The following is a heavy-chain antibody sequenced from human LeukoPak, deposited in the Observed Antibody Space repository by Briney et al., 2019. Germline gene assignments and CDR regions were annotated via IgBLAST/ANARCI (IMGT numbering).Heavy chain of an antibody. V-gene: IGHV4-34*01. J-gene: IGHJ4*02. Sequence: PSETLSLTCAVYGGSFSGYYWSWIRQPPGKGLEWIGEINHSGSTNYNPSLKSRVTISVDTSKNQFSLKLSSVTAADTAVYYCARGLGSGWDRFDYWGQGTLVTVSS. CDR2: INHSGST. CDR1: GGSFSGYY. D-gene: IGHD6-19*01. CDR3: ARGLGSGWDRFDY.